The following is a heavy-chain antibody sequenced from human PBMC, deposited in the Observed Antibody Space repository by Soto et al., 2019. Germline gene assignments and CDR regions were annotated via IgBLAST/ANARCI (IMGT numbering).Heavy chain of an antibody. CDR1: GGSISSSNW. D-gene: IGHD3-16*02. CDR2: IYHSGST. V-gene: IGHV4-4*02. Sequence: QVQLQESGPGLVKPSGTLSLTCAVSGGSISSSNWWSWVRQPPGKGLEWIGEIYHSGSTNYNPSLKSRVTISLDKSKNQFSLKLSSVTAADTAVYYCARGVRITFGGVIVTTPLDCWGQGTLVTVSS. J-gene: IGHJ4*02. CDR3: ARGVRITFGGVIVTTPLDC.